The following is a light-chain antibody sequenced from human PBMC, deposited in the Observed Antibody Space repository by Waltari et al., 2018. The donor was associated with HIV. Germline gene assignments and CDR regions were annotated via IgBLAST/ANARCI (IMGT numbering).Light chain of an antibody. CDR3: SSFTTSQTYV. J-gene: IGLJ1*01. CDR1: GSDIGVYDF. CDR2: DAT. V-gene: IGLV2-14*03. Sequence: HSALTQPASVSGSPGQSISISCSGTGSDIGVYDFVSWYQQHPGRPPKLIIYDATNPPSDVSVRFSASKSGTTASLTITGLQDEDEADYFCSSFTTSQTYVFGSGARVTVL.